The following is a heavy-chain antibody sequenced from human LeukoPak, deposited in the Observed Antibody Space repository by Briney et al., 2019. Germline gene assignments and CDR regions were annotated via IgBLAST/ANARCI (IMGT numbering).Heavy chain of an antibody. D-gene: IGHD4/OR15-4a*01. J-gene: IGHJ4*02. V-gene: IGHV1-69*05. CDR2: IIPIFGTA. Sequence: SVKVSCKASGGTFSSYAISWVRQAPGQGLEWMGRIIPIFGTANYAQKFQGRVTITTDESTSTAYRELSSLRSEDTAVYYCARGAMVADFDYWGQGTLVTVSS. CDR1: GGTFSSYA. CDR3: ARGAMVADFDY.